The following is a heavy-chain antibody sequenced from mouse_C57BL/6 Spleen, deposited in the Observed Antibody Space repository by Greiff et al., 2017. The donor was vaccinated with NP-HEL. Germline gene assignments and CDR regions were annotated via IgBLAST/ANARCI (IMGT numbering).Heavy chain of an antibody. J-gene: IGHJ1*03. V-gene: IGHV5-2*01. Sequence: EVNVVESGGGLVQPGESLKLSCESNEYEFPSHDMSWVRKTPEKRLELVAAINSDGGSTYYPDTMERRFIISRDNTKKTLYLQMSSLRSEDTALYYCARRGPYGSSYWYFDVWGTGTTVTVSS. D-gene: IGHD1-1*01. CDR3: ARRGPYGSSYWYFDV. CDR2: INSDGGST. CDR1: EYEFPSHD.